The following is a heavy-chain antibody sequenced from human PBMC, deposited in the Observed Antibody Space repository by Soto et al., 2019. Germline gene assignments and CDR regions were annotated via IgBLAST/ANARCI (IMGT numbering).Heavy chain of an antibody. CDR3: AREHDDWSGYSFDF. CDR1: GNTVTGYG. CDR2: ISSYNGNT. D-gene: IGHD3-3*01. V-gene: IGHV1-18*01. J-gene: IGHJ4*02. Sequence: WASVKVSCKASGNTVTGYGLSCVRQAPGQVLEWMGWISSYNGNTRYAQKFQGRVTITRDTSASTAYMELNGLTSDDTAIYYCAREHDDWSGYSFDFWGQGTLVTVSS.